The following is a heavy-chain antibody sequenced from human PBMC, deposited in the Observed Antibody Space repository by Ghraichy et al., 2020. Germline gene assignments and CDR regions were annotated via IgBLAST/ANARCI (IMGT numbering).Heavy chain of an antibody. D-gene: IGHD4-23*01. J-gene: IGHJ6*02. Sequence: GGSLRLSCVGSGFTFGAYSMNWVRQSPGKRLEWISYITSSSSFKSYADSVKGRFTISRDNAQNSLSLPMSSLTDEDTAVYYCARGSTVVRFYYYDGMDVWGQGTTVTVSS. V-gene: IGHV3-48*02. CDR1: GFTFGAYS. CDR3: ARGSTVVRFYYYDGMDV. CDR2: ITSSSSFK.